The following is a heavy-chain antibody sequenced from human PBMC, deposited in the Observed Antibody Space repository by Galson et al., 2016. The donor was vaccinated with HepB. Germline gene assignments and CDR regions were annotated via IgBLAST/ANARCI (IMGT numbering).Heavy chain of an antibody. Sequence: TLSLTCTVSGGSISSGSPYWSWTRQPAGKGLEWIGRIYTSGSTNYNPSLKSRVTISVDTSKNQFSLKLSSVTAADTAVYYCAREYCNGGSCYPGVYWGQGTLVTVSS. D-gene: IGHD2-15*01. CDR1: GGSISSGSPY. J-gene: IGHJ4*02. V-gene: IGHV4-61*02. CDR3: AREYCNGGSCYPGVY. CDR2: IYTSGST.